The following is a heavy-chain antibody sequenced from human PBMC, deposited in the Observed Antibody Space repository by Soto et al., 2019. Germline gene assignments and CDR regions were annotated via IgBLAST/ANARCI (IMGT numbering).Heavy chain of an antibody. D-gene: IGHD3-10*01. V-gene: IGHV4-34*01. CDR3: ARSGYYGSGSYYPRNWFDP. CDR2: INHSGST. J-gene: IGHJ5*02. Sequence: QVQLQQWGAGLLKPSETLSLTCAVYGGSFSGYYWSWIRQPPGKGLEWIGEINHSGSTNYNPSLKSRVTISVDTSKNQFSLKLSSVTAADTALYYCARSGYYGSGSYYPRNWFDPWGQGTLVTVSS. CDR1: GGSFSGYY.